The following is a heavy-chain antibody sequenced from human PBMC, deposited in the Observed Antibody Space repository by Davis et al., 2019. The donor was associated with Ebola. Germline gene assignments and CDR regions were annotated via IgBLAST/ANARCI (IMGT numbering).Heavy chain of an antibody. D-gene: IGHD3-10*01. CDR3: ARQPPMNYGTGNYYYDGMDV. CDR2: IYPGDSDT. Sequence: GESLKLSCPGSGYSFTSYWIGWVRQLHGKGLEWMGIIYPGDSDTRYSPSFHGQVTISADKSISTAYLQWSSLKASDTAMYYCARQPPMNYGTGNYYYDGMDVWGQGTTITVSS. CDR1: GYSFTSYW. V-gene: IGHV5-51*01. J-gene: IGHJ6*02.